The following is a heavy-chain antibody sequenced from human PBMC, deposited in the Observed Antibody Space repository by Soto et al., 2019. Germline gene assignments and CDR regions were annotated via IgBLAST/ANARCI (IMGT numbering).Heavy chain of an antibody. V-gene: IGHV4-34*01. CDR2: INHSGST. D-gene: IGHD6-19*01. CDR3: GRRTPGGGYSSGWYAIDY. Sequence: SETLSLTCAVYGGSFSGYYWCWLRQPPGKGLEWIGEINHSGSTNYNPSLKSRVTISVDTAKNQFSLKLSSVTAADTAVYYWGRRTPGGGYSSGWYAIDYWGQGTLVTVSS. CDR1: GGSFSGYY. J-gene: IGHJ4*02.